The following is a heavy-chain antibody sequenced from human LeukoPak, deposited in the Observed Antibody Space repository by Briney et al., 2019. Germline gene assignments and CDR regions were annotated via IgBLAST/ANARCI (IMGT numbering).Heavy chain of an antibody. J-gene: IGHJ4*02. CDR2: IYYSGST. V-gene: IGHV4-59*08. Sequence: SETLSLTCTVSGGSISSYYWSWIRQPPGKGLEWIGYIYYSGSTNYNPSLKSRVTISVDTSKNQFSLKLSSVTAADTAVYYCARYVNYYDSSLTYYFDYWGQGTLVTVSS. CDR3: ARYVNYYDSSLTYYFDY. CDR1: GGSISSYY. D-gene: IGHD3-22*01.